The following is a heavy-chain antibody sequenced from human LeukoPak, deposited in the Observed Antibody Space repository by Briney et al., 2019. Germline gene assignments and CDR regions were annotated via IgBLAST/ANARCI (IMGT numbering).Heavy chain of an antibody. CDR3: ARDWGEQTAYYYYYYGMDV. CDR2: IKQDGSEK. V-gene: IGHV3-7*03. Sequence: GGSLRLSCAASGFTFSSYEMNWVRQAPGKGLEWVANIKQDGSEKYYVDSVKGRFTISRDNAKNSLYLQMNSLRAEDTAVYYCARDWGEQTAYYYYYYGMDVWGKGTTVTVSS. CDR1: GFTFSSYE. D-gene: IGHD3-10*01. J-gene: IGHJ6*04.